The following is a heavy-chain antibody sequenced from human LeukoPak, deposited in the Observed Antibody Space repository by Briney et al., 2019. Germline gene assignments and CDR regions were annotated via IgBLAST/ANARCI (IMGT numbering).Heavy chain of an antibody. CDR3: ARSGSKNSSSWYDAFDI. D-gene: IGHD6-13*01. Sequence: GGSLRLSCEASGFTFSTNWMTWVRQAPGKGLEWVANINQDGSERYYVDSVKGRFTISRDNAKNLLYLQMDSLRAEDTAVYYCARSGSKNSSSWYDAFDIWGQGTMVTVSS. J-gene: IGHJ3*02. V-gene: IGHV3-7*01. CDR2: INQDGSER. CDR1: GFTFSTNW.